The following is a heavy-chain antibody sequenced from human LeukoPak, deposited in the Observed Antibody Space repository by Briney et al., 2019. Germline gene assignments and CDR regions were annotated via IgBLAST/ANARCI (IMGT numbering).Heavy chain of an antibody. CDR2: MNPNSGIT. CDR1: GYTFTSYD. Sequence: ASVKVSCKASGYTFTSYDINWVRQATGQGLEWMGWMNPNSGITAYAQKFQGRVTITRNTSISTAYMELSSLRSDDTAVYYCARTYDTIGYRFDYWGQGTLVTVSS. J-gene: IGHJ4*02. CDR3: ARTYDTIGYRFDY. V-gene: IGHV1-8*03. D-gene: IGHD3-22*01.